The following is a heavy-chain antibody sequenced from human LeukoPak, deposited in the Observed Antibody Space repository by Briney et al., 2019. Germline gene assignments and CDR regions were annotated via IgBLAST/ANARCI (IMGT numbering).Heavy chain of an antibody. D-gene: IGHD3-10*01. Sequence: SETLCLTCAVSGYSISTDYHWGWIGQPPGKGLEWIGSMHHSGSTHYNPSLKSRVTISVETSKNQVSLKLSSVTAADTAVYYCARDRSYYTFDYWGQGTLVTVSA. CDR1: GYSISTDYH. J-gene: IGHJ4*02. CDR3: ARDRSYYTFDY. V-gene: IGHV4-38-2*02. CDR2: MHHSGST.